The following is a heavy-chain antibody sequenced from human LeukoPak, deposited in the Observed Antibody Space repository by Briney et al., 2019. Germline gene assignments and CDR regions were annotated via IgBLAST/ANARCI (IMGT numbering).Heavy chain of an antibody. J-gene: IGHJ4*02. CDR2: INPNSGGT. D-gene: IGHD3-16*01. Sequence: ASLKVSCKASGNTFTGYYMPWVRQAPVQGREWRGWINPNSGGTNYAQKFQGRVTMTRDTSISTAYMELSRLRSDDTAVYYCARPDRGLGDDLGDYWGQGTLVTVSS. CDR3: ARPDRGLGDDLGDY. CDR1: GNTFTGYY. V-gene: IGHV1-2*02.